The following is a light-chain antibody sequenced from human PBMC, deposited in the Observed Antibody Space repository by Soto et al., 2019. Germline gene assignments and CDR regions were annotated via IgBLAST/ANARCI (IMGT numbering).Light chain of an antibody. CDR1: QTISSW. CDR2: KAS. J-gene: IGKJ1*01. CDR3: QHYNSYSEA. V-gene: IGKV1-5*03. Sequence: DIQISKSPSTRSGSVGDRVTITCRASQTISSWLAWYQQKPGKAPKLLIYKASTLKSGVPSRFSGSGSGTEFTLTTSSLQPDDFATYYCQHYNSYSEAFGQGTKVDI.